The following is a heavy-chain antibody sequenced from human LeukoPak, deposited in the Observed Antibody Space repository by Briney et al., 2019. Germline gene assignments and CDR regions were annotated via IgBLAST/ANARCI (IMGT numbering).Heavy chain of an antibody. CDR1: GYTFTSYY. CDR2: INPNSGDT. Sequence: ASVKVSCKASGYTFTSYYMHWVRQAPGQGLEWMGWINPNSGDTNYDRVTMTRDTSISTAYIELNLLRSGDTAVYYCARGDYYGSPKVVAAWGQGTLVTVSS. J-gene: IGHJ5*02. V-gene: IGHV1-2*02. D-gene: IGHD3-10*01. CDR3: ARGDYYGSPKVVAA.